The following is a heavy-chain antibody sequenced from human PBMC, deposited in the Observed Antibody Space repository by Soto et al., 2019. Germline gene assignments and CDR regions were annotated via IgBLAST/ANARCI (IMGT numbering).Heavy chain of an antibody. J-gene: IGHJ4*02. V-gene: IGHV4-39*01. Sequence: QMQLQESGPGLVKPSETLSLTCTVSGGSISSSSSYWGWIRQPPGQGLEWLGTIYYLGNTYYNPSLKSRVTISVDKSKSQLFLKLSSVTAPDTAVYYCARQIYDSSGYYYAYWGQGTLVTVSS. D-gene: IGHD3-22*01. CDR2: IYYLGNT. CDR3: ARQIYDSSGYYYAY. CDR1: GGSISSSSSY.